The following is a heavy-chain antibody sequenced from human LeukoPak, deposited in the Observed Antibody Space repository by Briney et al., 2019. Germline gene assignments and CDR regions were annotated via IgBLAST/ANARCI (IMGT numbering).Heavy chain of an antibody. CDR2: MYHSGSP. CDR1: GGSISSYY. Sequence: LETLSLTCTVSGGSISSYYWSWIRQPPGKGLEWIGYMYHSGSPNYNPSLKSRVTISIDTPKKQFSLKLTSVTAADTAVYYCARVIRGSSGWFDDAFDIWGQGTMVTVSS. V-gene: IGHV4-59*12. J-gene: IGHJ3*02. CDR3: ARVIRGSSGWFDDAFDI. D-gene: IGHD6-19*01.